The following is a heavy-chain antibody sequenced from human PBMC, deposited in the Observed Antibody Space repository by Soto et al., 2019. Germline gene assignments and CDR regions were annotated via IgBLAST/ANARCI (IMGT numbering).Heavy chain of an antibody. CDR3: ARGWGMTTVTSWHYYYYYMDV. J-gene: IGHJ6*03. D-gene: IGHD4-17*01. V-gene: IGHV4-39*01. CDR2: IYYSGST. CDR1: GGSISSSSYY. Sequence: SETLSLTCTVSGGSISSSSYYWGWIRQPPGKGLEWIGSIYYSGSTYYNPSLKNRVTISVDTSKNQFSLKLGSVTAADTAVYYCARGWGMTTVTSWHYYYYYMDVWGKGTTVTVSS.